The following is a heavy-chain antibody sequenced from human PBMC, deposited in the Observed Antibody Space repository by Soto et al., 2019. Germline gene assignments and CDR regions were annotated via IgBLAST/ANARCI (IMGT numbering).Heavy chain of an antibody. CDR2: ISYDGSNK. V-gene: IGHV3-30*18. D-gene: IGHD1-1*01. Sequence: QVQLVESGGGVVQPGRSLRLSCAASGFTFSSYGMHWVRQAPGKGLEWVAVISYDGSNKYYADSVKGRFTISRDNSKNTLYLQQNSLRAEDPAVYYCAKEYVRHWGMDVWGQGNTVPVSS. J-gene: IGHJ6*02. CDR1: GFTFSSYG. CDR3: AKEYVRHWGMDV.